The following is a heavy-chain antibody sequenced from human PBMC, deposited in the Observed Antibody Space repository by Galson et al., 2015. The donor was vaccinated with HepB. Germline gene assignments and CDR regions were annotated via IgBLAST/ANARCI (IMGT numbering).Heavy chain of an antibody. CDR1: GFTFSSYA. V-gene: IGHV3-23*01. J-gene: IGHJ1*01. Sequence: SLGLSCAASGFTFSSYAIMWVRQAPGKGLEWVSGMSDNGDNTFYADSVKGRFTIFRDISKNTVYLQMNSLRVEDTAVYYCATRSGASGWYSYFQHWGQGTLVSVSS. CDR3: ATRSGASGWYSYFQH. D-gene: IGHD6-19*01. CDR2: MSDNGDNT.